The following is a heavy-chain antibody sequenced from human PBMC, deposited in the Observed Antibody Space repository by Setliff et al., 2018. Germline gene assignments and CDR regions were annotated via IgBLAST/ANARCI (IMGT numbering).Heavy chain of an antibody. J-gene: IGHJ3*02. V-gene: IGHV3-15*01. CDR2: IKSKTNGETT. CDR1: GFTFSSYW. CDR3: TTGATI. Sequence: GGSLRLSCAASGFTFSSYWMSWVRQAPGKGLEWLGRIKSKTNGETTDYAALVKGRFTILRDDSKNTVYLQMNSLKTEDTAVYYCTTGATIWGQGTMVTVSS.